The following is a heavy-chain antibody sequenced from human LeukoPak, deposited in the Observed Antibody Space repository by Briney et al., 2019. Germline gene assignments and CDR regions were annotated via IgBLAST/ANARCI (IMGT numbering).Heavy chain of an antibody. J-gene: IGHJ6*03. D-gene: IGHD5-18*01. CDR1: GGSFSGYY. CDR3: ARARGYSYGSYMDV. CDR2: IYYTGTT. V-gene: IGHV4-59*01. Sequence: SETLSLTCADYGGSFSGYYWSWIRQPPGKGLEWIGYIYYTGTTNYNPSLKSRVTVSIDTSKNQFSLRLTSVTAADTAVYYCARARGYSYGSYMDVWGKGTTVTVSS.